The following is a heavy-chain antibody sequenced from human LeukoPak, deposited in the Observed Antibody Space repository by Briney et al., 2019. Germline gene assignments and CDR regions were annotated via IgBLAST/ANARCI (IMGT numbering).Heavy chain of an antibody. CDR1: GYTFTTYY. CDR2: TNPSGGST. CDR3: ACLPYAFDI. V-gene: IGHV1-46*01. J-gene: IGHJ3*02. Sequence: GASVKVSCKASGYTFTTYYIHWVRQAPGQGLEWMALTNPSGGSTHYAQKFQGRVTATRDTSTSTVYMELTSLRSEDTAVYYCACLPYAFDIWGQGTMVTVSS.